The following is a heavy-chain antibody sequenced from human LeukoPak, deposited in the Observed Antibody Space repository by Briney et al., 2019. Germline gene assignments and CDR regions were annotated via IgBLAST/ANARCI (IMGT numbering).Heavy chain of an antibody. V-gene: IGHV4-59*01. CDR3: AREIAVAGYNWFDP. Sequence: PSETLSLTCTVSGSSISSYYWSWIRQPPGKGLEWIGYIYYSGSTNYNPSLKSRVTISVDTSKNQFSLKLSSVTAADTAVYYCAREIAVAGYNWFDPWGQGTLVTVSS. CDR1: GSSISSYY. CDR2: IYYSGST. J-gene: IGHJ5*02. D-gene: IGHD6-19*01.